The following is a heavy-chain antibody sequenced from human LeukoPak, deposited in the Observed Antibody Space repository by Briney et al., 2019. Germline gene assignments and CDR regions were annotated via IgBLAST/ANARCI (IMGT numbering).Heavy chain of an antibody. CDR1: GFSFSNYA. V-gene: IGHV3-23*01. CDR3: AKSWRTGDDY. D-gene: IGHD1-1*01. Sequence: GRSLRLSGAASGFSFSNYAMTWLRQAPGKGLEWVSGISAGGSSTYFADSVKDRFTISRDNSKNTLYLQMSSLRAEGTAVYYCAKSWRTGDDYWGQGTLVTVSS. CDR2: ISAGGSST. J-gene: IGHJ4*02.